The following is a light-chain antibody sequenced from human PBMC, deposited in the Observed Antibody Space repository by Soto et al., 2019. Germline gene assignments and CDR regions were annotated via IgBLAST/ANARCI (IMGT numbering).Light chain of an antibody. CDR3: SSYAGSDNPYV. CDR1: SSNIGAGYD. J-gene: IGLJ1*01. CDR2: GNS. V-gene: IGLV1-40*01. Sequence: QLVLTQPPSVSGAPGQRVTISCTGSSSNIGAGYDVHWYQQLPGTAPKLLIYGNSNRPSGVPDRFSGSKSGTSASLAITGLQAEDEADYYCSSYAGSDNPYVFGTGTKLTVL.